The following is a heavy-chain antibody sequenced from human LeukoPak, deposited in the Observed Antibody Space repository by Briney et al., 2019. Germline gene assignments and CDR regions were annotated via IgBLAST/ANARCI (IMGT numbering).Heavy chain of an antibody. D-gene: IGHD4-11*01. Sequence: SETLSLTCTVSGGSISSGDYYWSWIRQPPGKGLEWIGYIYYSGSTYYNPSLKSRVTISVDTSKNQFSLKLSSVTAADTAVYYCARVISNLGRIDENWFDPWGQGTLVTVSS. CDR1: GGSISSGDYY. J-gene: IGHJ5*02. V-gene: IGHV4-30-4*08. CDR2: IYYSGST. CDR3: ARVISNLGRIDENWFDP.